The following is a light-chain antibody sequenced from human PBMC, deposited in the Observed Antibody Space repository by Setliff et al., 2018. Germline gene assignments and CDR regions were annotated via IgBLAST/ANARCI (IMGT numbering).Light chain of an antibody. CDR3: YSYTASTSYV. Sequence: QSALTQPASVSGSPGQSITISCSGTTSDIGTYNYVSWYQQYPGKAPKLVIYDVSNRPSGVSNRFSGSKSGNTASLTISGLQAEDEADYYCYSYTASTSYVFGTGTKV. V-gene: IGLV2-14*01. CDR1: TSDIGTYNY. J-gene: IGLJ1*01. CDR2: DVS.